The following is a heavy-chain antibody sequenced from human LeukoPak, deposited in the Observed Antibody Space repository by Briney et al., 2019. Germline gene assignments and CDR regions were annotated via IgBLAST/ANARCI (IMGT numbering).Heavy chain of an antibody. CDR1: GVSMSNYY. V-gene: IGHV4-59*12. CDR2: ISDSGKT. CDR3: ARVVVVVVAGRWFDP. D-gene: IGHD2-15*01. Sequence: SETLSLTCTVSGVSMSNYYWSWIRQPPGKGLEWIGCISDSGKTNYNPSLRSRVTISVDTSKNQFSLKLSSVTAADTAVYYCARVVVVVVAGRWFDPWGQGTLVTVSS. J-gene: IGHJ5*02.